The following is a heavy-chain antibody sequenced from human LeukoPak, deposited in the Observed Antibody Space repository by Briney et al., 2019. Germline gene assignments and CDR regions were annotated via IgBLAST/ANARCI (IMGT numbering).Heavy chain of an antibody. CDR1: GGSISSYY. V-gene: IGHV4-59*01. CDR2: IYYSGST. Sequence: SETLSLTCTVSGGSISSYYWSWFRQPPGKGLEWIGFIYYSGSTNYNPSLKSRVTISVDTSKNQFSLKLSSVTAADTAVYYCARREISSGYVYYFDYWGQGTLVTVSS. D-gene: IGHD3-22*01. CDR3: ARREISSGYVYYFDY. J-gene: IGHJ4*02.